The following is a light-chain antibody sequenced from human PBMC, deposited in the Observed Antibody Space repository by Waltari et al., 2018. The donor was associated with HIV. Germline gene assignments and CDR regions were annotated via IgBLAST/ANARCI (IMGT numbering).Light chain of an antibody. CDR1: QDIGNY. CDR2: GAS. Sequence: DIQMTQSPSSLSASVRDRVTITCRASQDIGNYLAWYQQKPGKVPMLLIYGASTLQSGVPSRFSGSGSGTDFTLTISSLQPEDFATYYCQKYYSAPFTFGQGTKLEMK. V-gene: IGKV1-27*01. CDR3: QKYYSAPFT. J-gene: IGKJ2*01.